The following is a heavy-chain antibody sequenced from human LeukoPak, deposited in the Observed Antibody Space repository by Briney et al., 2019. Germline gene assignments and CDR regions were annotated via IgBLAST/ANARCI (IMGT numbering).Heavy chain of an antibody. Sequence: SVKVSCKASGGTFSSYAISWVRQAPGQGLEWMGGIIPIFGTANYAQKLQGRVTITADESTSTAYMELSSLRSEDTAVYYCARPYYYGSGSPDYYYGMDVWGQGTTVTVSS. CDR3: ARPYYYGSGSPDYYYGMDV. D-gene: IGHD3-10*01. CDR2: IIPIFGTA. J-gene: IGHJ6*02. V-gene: IGHV1-69*13. CDR1: GGTFSSYA.